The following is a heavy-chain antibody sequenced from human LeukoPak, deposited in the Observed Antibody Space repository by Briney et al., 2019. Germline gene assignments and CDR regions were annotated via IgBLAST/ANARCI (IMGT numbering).Heavy chain of an antibody. CDR2: ISSSSSYI. D-gene: IGHD5-24*01. V-gene: IGHV3-21*01. Sequence: GGSLRLSCAASGFTFSSYSMNWVRQAPGKGLEWVSSISSSSSYIYYADSVKGRFTISRDNAKNSLYLQMNSLRAEVTAVYYCARDLAMATIAGDIPKQPVHAFDIWGQGTMVTVSS. CDR1: GFTFSSYS. J-gene: IGHJ3*02. CDR3: ARDLAMATIAGDIPKQPVHAFDI.